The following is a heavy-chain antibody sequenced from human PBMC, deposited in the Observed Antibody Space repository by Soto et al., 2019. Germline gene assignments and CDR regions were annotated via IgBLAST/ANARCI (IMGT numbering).Heavy chain of an antibody. J-gene: IGHJ6*03. V-gene: IGHV4-59*01. CDR2: FYYSGST. D-gene: IGHD2-2*01. Sequence: SETLSLTCTVSGGSISSYYWSWIRQPPGKGLEWIGYFYYSGSTNYNPSLKSRVTISVDTSKNQFSLKLSSVTAADTAVYYCARVQHCSSTSCYADYYYYYMDVWGKGTTVTVSS. CDR1: GGSISSYY. CDR3: ARVQHCSSTSCYADYYYYYMDV.